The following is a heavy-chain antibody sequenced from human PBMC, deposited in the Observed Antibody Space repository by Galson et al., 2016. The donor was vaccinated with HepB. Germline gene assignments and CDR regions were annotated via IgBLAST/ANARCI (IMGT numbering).Heavy chain of an antibody. J-gene: IGHJ4*02. Sequence: SLRLSCAASGFTFDAYAMHWVRQRPGKGLEWVAVIWYDGSNKYYADSVKGRFTISRDNSKNTLYLQMSSLRAEDTAVYYCARVGLFLTFGGAAFDYWGQGTLVTVSS. CDR1: GFTFDAYA. CDR3: ARVGLFLTFGGAAFDY. V-gene: IGHV3-33*01. CDR2: IWYDGSNK. D-gene: IGHD3-16*01.